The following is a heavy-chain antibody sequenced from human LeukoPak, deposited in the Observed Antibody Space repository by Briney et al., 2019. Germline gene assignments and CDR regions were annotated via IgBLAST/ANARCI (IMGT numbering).Heavy chain of an antibody. V-gene: IGHV3-21*01. Sequence: GGSLRLSCAASGFTFSSYSMNWVRQAPGKGLEWVSSISSSSSYIYYADSVKGRFTISRDNAKNSLYLQMNSLRAEDTAVYYCARGCCRGPLNWFDPWGQGTLVTVSP. CDR2: ISSSSSYI. J-gene: IGHJ5*02. D-gene: IGHD1-26*01. CDR1: GFTFSSYS. CDR3: ARGCCRGPLNWFDP.